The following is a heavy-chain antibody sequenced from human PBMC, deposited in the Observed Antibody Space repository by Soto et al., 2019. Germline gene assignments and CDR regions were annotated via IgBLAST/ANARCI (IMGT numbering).Heavy chain of an antibody. CDR1: GGTFSSYA. CDR2: IIPIFGTA. CDR3: ARGSIVVVPAATYYYYYGMDV. D-gene: IGHD2-2*01. Sequence: SVKVSYKASGGTFSSYAISGVRQAPGQGLEWMGGIIPIFGTANYAQKFQGRVTITADESTSTAYMELSSLRSEDTAVYYCARGSIVVVPAATYYYYYGMDVWGQGTTVTVSS. V-gene: IGHV1-69*13. J-gene: IGHJ6*02.